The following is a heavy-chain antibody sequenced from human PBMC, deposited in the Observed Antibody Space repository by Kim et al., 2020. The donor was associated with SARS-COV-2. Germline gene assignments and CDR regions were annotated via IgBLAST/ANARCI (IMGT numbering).Heavy chain of an antibody. D-gene: IGHD5-12*01. CDR1: GGSISSGGYS. Sequence: SETLSLTCAVSGGSISSGGYSWSWIRQPAGKGLEWIGYIYHSGSTYYNPSLKSRVTISVDRSKNQFSLKLSSVTAADTAVYYCARGRRDIVATIPSDWYFDLWGRGTLVTVSS. CDR2: IYHSGST. V-gene: IGHV4-30-2*01. CDR3: ARGRRDIVATIPSDWYFDL. J-gene: IGHJ2*01.